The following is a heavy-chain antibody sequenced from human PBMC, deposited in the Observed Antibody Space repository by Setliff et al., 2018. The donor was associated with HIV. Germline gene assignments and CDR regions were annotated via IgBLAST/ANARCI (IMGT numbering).Heavy chain of an antibody. V-gene: IGHV4-38-2*01. J-gene: IGHJ6*03. Sequence: PSETLSLTCAVSGYPIIEAYYWLWIRQSPTKGLEYIGIIFRGVTTYYNPSLRSRVALSMDTSKNQFSLRPSSVTAADTAIYYCARADSRRGAGYQYMDVWGKGTTVTVSS. CDR1: GYPIIEAYY. D-gene: IGHD4-4*01. CDR2: IFRGVTT. CDR3: ARADSRRGAGYQYMDV.